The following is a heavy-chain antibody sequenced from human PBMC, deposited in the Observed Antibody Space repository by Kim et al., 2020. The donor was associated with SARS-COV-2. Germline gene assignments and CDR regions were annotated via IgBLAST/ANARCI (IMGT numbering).Heavy chain of an antibody. J-gene: IGHJ6*04. D-gene: IGHD5-18*01. CDR2: VSHSGDT. Sequence: SETLSLTCAVYGGSFSDYSWSWIRQSPEKGLEWIGEVSHSGDTNYNPYLSSRVTISVDTSKNQFSLKVNSVTAADMAVYFCAGTSGRGYVFGRGEGTTVTVSS. CDR3: AGTSGRGYVFG. V-gene: IGHV4-34*01. CDR1: GGSFSDYS.